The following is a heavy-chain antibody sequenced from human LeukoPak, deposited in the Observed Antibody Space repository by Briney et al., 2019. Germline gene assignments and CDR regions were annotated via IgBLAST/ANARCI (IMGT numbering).Heavy chain of an antibody. V-gene: IGHV5-10-1*01. CDR3: ARRVRITGRAPNVERPNDAFDI. CDR1: GYSFPSYW. D-gene: IGHD1-26*01. CDR2: IAPSDSHT. Sequence: GESLKISCKVSGYSFPSYWITWVRQMPGKGLEWMGRIAPSDSHTNYSPSFEGHVTISVDKSISTAYLQWSSLKASDTAMYYCARRVRITGRAPNVERPNDAFDIWGQGTMVTVSS. J-gene: IGHJ3*02.